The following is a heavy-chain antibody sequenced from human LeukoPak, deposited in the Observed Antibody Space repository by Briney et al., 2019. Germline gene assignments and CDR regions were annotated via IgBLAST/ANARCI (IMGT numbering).Heavy chain of an antibody. J-gene: IGHJ1*01. CDR1: GGTFSSYT. V-gene: IGHV1-69*04. CDR2: IIPILGIA. D-gene: IGHD4-17*01. CDR3: ARDSDYGDTWFQH. Sequence: SVKVSCKASGGTFSSYTISWVRQAPGQGLEWMGRIIPILGIANYAQKFQGRVTITADKSTSTAYMELSSLRSEDTAVYYCARDSDYGDTWFQHWGQGTLVTVSS.